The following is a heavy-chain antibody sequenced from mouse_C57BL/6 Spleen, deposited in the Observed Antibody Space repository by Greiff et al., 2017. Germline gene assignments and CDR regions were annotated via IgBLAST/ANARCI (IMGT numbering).Heavy chain of an antibody. CDR1: GYTFTSYW. V-gene: IGHV1-5*01. CDR3: AGGGRPFAY. D-gene: IGHD1-1*02. Sequence: EVQLQQSGTVLARPGASVKMSCKTSGYTFTSYWIHWVKQRPGQGLEWIGAIYPGSSATSYNQKFKGKAKLTAVTAASTAYMELSSLTNEDSGVYYCAGGGRPFAYWGQGTLVTVSA. J-gene: IGHJ3*01. CDR2: IYPGSSAT.